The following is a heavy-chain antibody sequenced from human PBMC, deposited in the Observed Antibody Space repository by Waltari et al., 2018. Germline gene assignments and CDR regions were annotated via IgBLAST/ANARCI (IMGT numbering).Heavy chain of an antibody. CDR3: ARDGGGNYAGINWFDP. D-gene: IGHD4-4*01. Sequence: QLQLQESGSGLVKPSQTLSLTCAVSGGSISSGGYSWSWLRQPPGKGLEWIGYIYHSGSTYYNPSLKSRVTISVDRSKNQFSLKLSSVTAADTAVYYCARDGGGNYAGINWFDPWGQGTLVTVSS. J-gene: IGHJ5*02. CDR2: IYHSGST. CDR1: GGSISSGGYS. V-gene: IGHV4-30-2*01.